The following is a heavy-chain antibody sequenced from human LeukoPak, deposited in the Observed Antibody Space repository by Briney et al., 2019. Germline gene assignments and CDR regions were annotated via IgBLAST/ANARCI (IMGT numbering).Heavy chain of an antibody. CDR2: ISYDGSNK. J-gene: IGHJ5*02. CDR1: GFTFSSYD. Sequence: GGSLRLSCAASGFTFSSYDMHWVRQAPGKGLEWVSVISYDGSNKYYADSVKGRFTVSRDNAKNSLYLQMNSLRAEDTAVYYCARESGITMLRGAHTPWGQGILVTVSS. CDR3: ARESGITMLRGAHTP. D-gene: IGHD3-10*01. V-gene: IGHV3-30*04.